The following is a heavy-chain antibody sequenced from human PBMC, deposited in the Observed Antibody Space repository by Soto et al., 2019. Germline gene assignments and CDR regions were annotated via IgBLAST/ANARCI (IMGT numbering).Heavy chain of an antibody. CDR3: ARLVPCSGGACYGSWFDP. V-gene: IGHV1-69*02. Sequence: QVQLVQSGAEVKKPGSSVKVSCKASGGTFSSDTISWVRQAPGQGLEWMGRIIPVVGIGNYAQKFQDRVTITADKSTSTAYMELSSLRSEDTAMYYCARLVPCSGGACYGSWFDPWGQGTLVTVSS. CDR1: GGTFSSDT. D-gene: IGHD2-15*01. CDR2: IIPVVGIG. J-gene: IGHJ5*02.